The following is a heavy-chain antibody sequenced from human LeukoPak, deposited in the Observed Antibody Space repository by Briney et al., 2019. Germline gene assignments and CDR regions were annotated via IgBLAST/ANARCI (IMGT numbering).Heavy chain of an antibody. Sequence: PSETLSLTCTVSGVSISSSTDNWGWIRQPPGKGLEWIGSIYYGGSTYYNPSLKSRVTISADTSKNQFSLKLNSVTAADTAVYYCARDLDIVVVPAATKGYYFDYWGQGTLVTVSS. D-gene: IGHD2-2*03. V-gene: IGHV4-39*02. J-gene: IGHJ4*02. CDR2: IYYGGST. CDR1: GVSISSSTDN. CDR3: ARDLDIVVVPAATKGYYFDY.